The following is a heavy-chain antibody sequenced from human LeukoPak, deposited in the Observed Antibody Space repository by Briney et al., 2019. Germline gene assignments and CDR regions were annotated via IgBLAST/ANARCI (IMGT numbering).Heavy chain of an antibody. CDR1: GGSFSGYY. CDR2: INHSGST. V-gene: IGHV4-34*01. D-gene: IGHD3-22*01. J-gene: IGHJ4*02. Sequence: SETLSLTCAVYGGSFSGYYWSWIRQPPGKGLEWIGGINHSGSTNYNPSLKSRVTISVDTSKNQFSLKLSSVTAADTAVYYCARGPDSSGADYWGQGTLVTVSS. CDR3: ARGPDSSGADY.